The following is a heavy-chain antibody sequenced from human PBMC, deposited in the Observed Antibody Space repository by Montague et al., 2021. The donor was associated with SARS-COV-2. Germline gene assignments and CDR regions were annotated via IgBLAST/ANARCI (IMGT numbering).Heavy chain of an antibody. J-gene: IGHJ6*02. CDR2: ISHSEST. CDR1: GGSLSGYY. CDR3: ARVPYRLLFVPRYYGMDV. D-gene: IGHD2-2*01. V-gene: IGHV4-34*01. Sequence: SETRSLTCAVYGGSLSGYYWSWIRQPPGEGLEWIAEISHSESTSYNPSLKSRVTISVDTSKNQFSLKLSSATAADTAVYYCARVPYRLLFVPRYYGMDVWGQGTTVTVSS.